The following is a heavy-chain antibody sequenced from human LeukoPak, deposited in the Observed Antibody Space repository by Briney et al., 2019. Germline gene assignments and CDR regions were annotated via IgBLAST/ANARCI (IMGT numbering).Heavy chain of an antibody. CDR1: GFIFSSYA. Sequence: PGGSLRLSCGPSGFIFSSYAMSWVRQAPGKGLEGVSSISGSGGSTYYADSVKGRFTISRDNSKNTLYLQMNSLRAEDMAIYYCAKGDLPSGYDSSGWYWDYWGQGTLVTVSS. CDR2: ISGSGGST. J-gene: IGHJ4*02. V-gene: IGHV3-23*01. CDR3: AKGDLPSGYDSSGWYWDY. D-gene: IGHD6-19*01.